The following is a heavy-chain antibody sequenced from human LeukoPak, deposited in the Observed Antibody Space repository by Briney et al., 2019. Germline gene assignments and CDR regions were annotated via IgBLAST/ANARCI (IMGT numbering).Heavy chain of an antibody. CDR3: ARSLYYYGSGGRLHYFDY. Sequence: SETLSLACTVSGGSISSSSYYWGWIRQPPGKGLEWIGTIYYSGNTNYNPSLKSRVSLSVDTSKRQFSLELTPVTAADTALYYCARSLYYYGSGGRLHYFDYWGQGTLVTVTS. J-gene: IGHJ4*02. CDR1: GGSISSSSYY. V-gene: IGHV4-39*01. CDR2: IYYSGNT. D-gene: IGHD3-22*01.